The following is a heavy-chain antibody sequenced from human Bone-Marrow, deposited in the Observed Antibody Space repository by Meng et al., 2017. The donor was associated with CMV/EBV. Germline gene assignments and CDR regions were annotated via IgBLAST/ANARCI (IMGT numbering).Heavy chain of an antibody. CDR2: VTTYKSNT. CDR3: ARVRYYDSSGYPFDFDY. V-gene: IGHV1-18*01. CDR1: YTFANYG. J-gene: IGHJ4*02. D-gene: IGHD3-22*01. Sequence: YTFANYGISRVRKAPGQGPEWMGWVTTYKSNTNYAQKLQGRVTMTTDTSTSTGYMELRSLRSDDTAVYYCARVRYYDSSGYPFDFDYWGQGTLVTVSS.